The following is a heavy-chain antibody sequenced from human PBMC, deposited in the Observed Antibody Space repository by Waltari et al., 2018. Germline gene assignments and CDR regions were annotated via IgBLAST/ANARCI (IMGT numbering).Heavy chain of an antibody. D-gene: IGHD3-9*01. Sequence: QVQLQESGPGLVKPSETLSLTCTFSGGSISSYYWSWIRQPPGKGLEWIGYIYYSGSTNYNPSLKSRVTISVDTSKNQFSLKLSSVTAADTAVYYCARVESVWYDILTGSAAFDIWGQGTMVTVSS. J-gene: IGHJ3*02. V-gene: IGHV4-59*01. CDR1: GGSISSYY. CDR2: IYYSGST. CDR3: ARVESVWYDILTGSAAFDI.